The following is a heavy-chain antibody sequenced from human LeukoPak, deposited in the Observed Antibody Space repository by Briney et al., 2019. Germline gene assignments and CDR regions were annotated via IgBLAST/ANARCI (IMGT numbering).Heavy chain of an antibody. V-gene: IGHV3-30-3*01. CDR2: ISYDGSNK. D-gene: IGHD3-22*01. CDR1: GFTFSSYA. J-gene: IGHJ4*02. Sequence: GGSLRLSCAASGFTFSSYAMHWVRQAPGKGLEWVAVISYDGSNKYYADSVKGRFTISRDNSKNTLYLQMNSLRAEDTAVYYCARSNPYFDTSGPLDCWGQGTLVTVSS. CDR3: ARSNPYFDTSGPLDC.